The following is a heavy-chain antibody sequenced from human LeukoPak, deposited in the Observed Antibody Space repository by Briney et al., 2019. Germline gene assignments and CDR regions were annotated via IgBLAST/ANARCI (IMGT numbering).Heavy chain of an antibody. CDR1: GYTFTSYG. V-gene: IGHV1-18*01. CDR2: ISAYNGNT. Sequence: ASVKVSCKASGYTFTSYGISWVRRAPGQGLEWMGWISAYNGNTNYAQKLQGRVTMTTDTSTSTAYMELRSLRSDDTAVYYCARVGQGYSSSWLVDWGQGTLVTVSS. J-gene: IGHJ4*02. CDR3: ARVGQGYSSSWLVD. D-gene: IGHD6-13*01.